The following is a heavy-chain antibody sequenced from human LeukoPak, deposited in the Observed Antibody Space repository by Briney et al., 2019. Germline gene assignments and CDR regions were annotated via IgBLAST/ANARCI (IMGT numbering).Heavy chain of an antibody. CDR1: GYTFTGYY. Sequence: ASVKVSCKASGYTFTGYYMHWVRQAPGQGLEWMGWINPNSGGTNYAQKFQGRVTMTRDTPISTAYMELSRLRSDDTAVYYCARGTVLRFLEWLSTGYFDLWGRGTLVTVSS. CDR3: ARGTVLRFLEWLSTGYFDL. CDR2: INPNSGGT. D-gene: IGHD3-3*01. V-gene: IGHV1-2*02. J-gene: IGHJ2*01.